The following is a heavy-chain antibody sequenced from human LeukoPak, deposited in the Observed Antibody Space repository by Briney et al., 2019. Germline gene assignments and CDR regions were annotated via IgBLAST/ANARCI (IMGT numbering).Heavy chain of an antibody. CDR3: ARARGGTSLDY. J-gene: IGHJ4*02. CDR2: VSYDGSNK. CDR1: GFTFSDYV. V-gene: IGHV3-30-3*01. D-gene: IGHD3-10*01. Sequence: PGKSLRLSCAASGFTFSDYVLHWVRQAPGKGLEWVAVVSYDGSNKYYADSVKGRFTISRDNSKNTFYLQMNSLRADDTALYYCARARGGTSLDYWGQRTLVTVSS.